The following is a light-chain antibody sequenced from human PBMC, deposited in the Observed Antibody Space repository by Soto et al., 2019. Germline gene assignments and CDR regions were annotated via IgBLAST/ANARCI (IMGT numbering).Light chain of an antibody. J-gene: IGKJ4*01. V-gene: IGKV3-15*01. CDR3: QQYSSWVT. Sequence: EIGMTQSPVTLSLSPGDTATLSCRASQSITSNLAWYQQKPGQPPRLLIYGASTRATGIPARFSGSGSGTEFTLTISSLQSEDFAVYYCQQYSSWVTFGGGTQLEIE. CDR1: QSITSN. CDR2: GAS.